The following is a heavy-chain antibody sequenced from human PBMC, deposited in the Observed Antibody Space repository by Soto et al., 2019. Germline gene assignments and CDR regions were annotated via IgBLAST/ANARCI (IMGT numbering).Heavy chain of an antibody. Sequence: GGSLRLSCAASGFTFSSYAMSWVRQAPGKGLEWVSVIYRGGDTYYADSVKGRFTISRDSSKNTLYLQMNSLRAEDTAVYYCATDIAGWGAAGLDPWGQGTLVTVSS. D-gene: IGHD3-16*01. J-gene: IGHJ5*02. CDR2: IYRGGDT. V-gene: IGHV3-23*03. CDR1: GFTFSSYA. CDR3: ATDIAGWGAAGLDP.